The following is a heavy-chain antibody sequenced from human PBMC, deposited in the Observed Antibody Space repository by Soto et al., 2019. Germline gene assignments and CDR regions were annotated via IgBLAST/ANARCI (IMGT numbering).Heavy chain of an antibody. V-gene: IGHV4-59*01. Sequence: QVQLQESGPGLVKPSETLSLTCTVSGGSISSYYWSWIRQPPGKGLEWIGYIYYSGSTNYSPSLKSRVTISVDTSKNQFSLRLSSVTAADTAVYYCARGKIVATINDYYYYMDVWGRGTTVTVSS. D-gene: IGHD5-12*01. J-gene: IGHJ6*03. CDR2: IYYSGST. CDR3: ARGKIVATINDYYYYMDV. CDR1: GGSISSYY.